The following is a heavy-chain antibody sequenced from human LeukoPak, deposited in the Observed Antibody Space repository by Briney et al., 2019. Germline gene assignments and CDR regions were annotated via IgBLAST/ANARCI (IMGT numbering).Heavy chain of an antibody. CDR2: IYYSGST. V-gene: IGHV4-59*01. D-gene: IGHD6-13*01. CDR3: ARVGYSSSWFYYYYMDV. J-gene: IGHJ6*03. CDR1: GGSISSYY. Sequence: MPSETLSLTCTVSGGSISSYYWSWIRQPPGKGLEWIGYIYYSGSTNYNPSLKSRVTISVDTSKNQFSLKLSSVTAADTAVYYCARVGYSSSWFYYYYMDVWGKETTVTVSS.